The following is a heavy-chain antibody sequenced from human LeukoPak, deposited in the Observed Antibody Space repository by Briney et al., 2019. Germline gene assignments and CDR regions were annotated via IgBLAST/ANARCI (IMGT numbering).Heavy chain of an antibody. V-gene: IGHV4-38-2*02. CDR1: GYFISSGYY. CDR2: IHHSGST. D-gene: IGHD6-19*01. J-gene: IGHJ5*02. CDR3: ASLERSSGWTNWFDP. Sequence: SETLSLTCTVSGYFISSGYYWGWIRQPPGKGLQWIGSIHHSGSTYYNPSLKSRVTISVDTSKNQFSLKLSSVTAADTAVYYCASLERSSGWTNWFDPWGQGTLVTVSS.